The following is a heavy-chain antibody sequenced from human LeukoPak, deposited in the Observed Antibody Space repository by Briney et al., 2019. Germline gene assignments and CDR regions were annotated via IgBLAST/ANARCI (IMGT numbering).Heavy chain of an antibody. CDR3: ARAYYDFWSGYYSEIEFDY. D-gene: IGHD3-3*01. J-gene: IGHJ4*02. V-gene: IGHV3-21*01. CDR1: GFTFSSYS. CDR2: ISSSSSYI. Sequence: GGSLRLSCAASGFTFSSYSMNWVRQAPGKGLEWVSSISSSSSYIHYADSVKGRFTISRDNAKNSLYLQMNSLRAEDTAVYYCARAYYDFWSGYYSEIEFDYWGQGTLVTVSS.